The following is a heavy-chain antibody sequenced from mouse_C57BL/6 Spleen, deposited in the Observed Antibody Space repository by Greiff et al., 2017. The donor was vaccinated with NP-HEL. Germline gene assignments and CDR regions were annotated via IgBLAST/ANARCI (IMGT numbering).Heavy chain of an antibody. CDR3: ARGGGRGDYPWFAY. V-gene: IGHV5-4*01. D-gene: IGHD2-4*01. J-gene: IGHJ3*01. CDR1: GFTFSSYA. CDR2: ISDGGSYT. Sequence: EVQVVESGGGLVKPGGSLKLSCAASGFTFSSYAMSWVRQTPEKRLEWVATISDGGSYTYYPDNVKGRFTISRDNAKNNLYLQMSHLKSEDTAMYYCARGGGRGDYPWFAYWGQGTLVTVSA.